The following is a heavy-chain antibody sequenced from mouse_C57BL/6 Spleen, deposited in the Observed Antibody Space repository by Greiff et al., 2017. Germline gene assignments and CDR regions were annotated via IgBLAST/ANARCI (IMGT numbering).Heavy chain of an antibody. J-gene: IGHJ1*03. D-gene: IGHD4-1*01. Sequence: VQLQQPGAELVMPGASVKLSCKASGYTFTSYWMHWVKQRPGQGLEWIGEIDPSDSYTNYNQKFKGKSTLTVDKSSSTAYMQLSSLTSEDSAVYYCARGTNWGYVDVWGTGTTVTVSS. V-gene: IGHV1-69*01. CDR3: ARGTNWGYVDV. CDR2: IDPSDSYT. CDR1: GYTFTSYW.